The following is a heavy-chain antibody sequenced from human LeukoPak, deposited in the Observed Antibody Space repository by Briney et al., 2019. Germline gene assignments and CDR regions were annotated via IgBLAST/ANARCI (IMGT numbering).Heavy chain of an antibody. CDR2: IYYSGST. D-gene: IGHD6-19*01. CDR1: GGSISSSSYY. CDR3: ARAGSLVSSGWYWLDPATDYYYYMDV. J-gene: IGHJ6*03. Sequence: SETLSLTCTVSGGSISSSSYYWGWIRQPPGKGLEWIGSIYYSGSTYYNPSLKSRVTISVDTSKNQFSLKLSSVTAADTAVYYCARAGSLVSSGWYWLDPATDYYYYMDVWGKGTTVTVSS. V-gene: IGHV4-39*07.